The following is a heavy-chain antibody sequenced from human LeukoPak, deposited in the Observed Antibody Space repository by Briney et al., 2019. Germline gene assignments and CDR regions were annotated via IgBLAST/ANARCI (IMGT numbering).Heavy chain of an antibody. Sequence: GASVKVSCKTSGYTFTSYGLSWVRQAPGQGLEWVGWLSPYSGNTNYAQKVQGRVTTTTDTSTSTAYMELRSLRSDDTAVYYCARIVVVGAISRPKAIDYWGQGTLVTVSS. J-gene: IGHJ4*02. V-gene: IGHV1-18*01. CDR3: ARIVVVGAISRPKAIDY. D-gene: IGHD1-26*01. CDR2: LSPYSGNT. CDR1: GYTFTSYG.